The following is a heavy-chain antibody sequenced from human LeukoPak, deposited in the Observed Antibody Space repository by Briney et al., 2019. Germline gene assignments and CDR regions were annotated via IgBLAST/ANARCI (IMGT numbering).Heavy chain of an antibody. CDR3: ARGTPQYSSSWYGNFPDY. CDR1: GYTFTSYD. CDR2: MNPHSGNT. V-gene: IGHV1-8*03. Sequence: ASVKVSCKASGYTFTSYDINWVRQATGQGLEWMGWMNPHSGNTGYAQKFQGRVTITRNTSISTVYMELSSLRSEDTAVYYCARGTPQYSSSWYGNFPDYWGQGTLVTVSS. J-gene: IGHJ4*02. D-gene: IGHD6-13*01.